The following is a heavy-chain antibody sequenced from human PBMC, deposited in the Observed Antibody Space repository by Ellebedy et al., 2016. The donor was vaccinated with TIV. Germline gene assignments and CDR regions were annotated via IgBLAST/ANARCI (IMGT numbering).Heavy chain of an antibody. CDR3: ARDLYMDV. Sequence: ASVKVSCKASGYTFTNYGISWVRQAPGQGLEWMGWISAYNGDTNYAQKVQGRVTMTTDTSTSTVNMEVSSLRSADTAVYYCARDLYMDVWGKGTTVTVSS. CDR2: ISAYNGDT. V-gene: IGHV1-18*01. J-gene: IGHJ6*03. CDR1: GYTFTNYG.